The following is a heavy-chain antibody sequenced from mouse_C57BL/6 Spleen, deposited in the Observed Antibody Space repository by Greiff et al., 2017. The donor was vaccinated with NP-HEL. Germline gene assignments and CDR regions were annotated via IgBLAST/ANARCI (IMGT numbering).Heavy chain of an antibody. D-gene: IGHD1-1*01. CDR3: ARSSITTPGYWYFDV. Sequence: EVQLVESGPELVKPGASVKISCKASGYSFTDYNMNWVKQSNGKSLEWIGVINPNYGTTSYNQQFKGKATLTVDQSSSTAYMQLNSLTSKDSAVYYCARSSITTPGYWYFDVWGTGTTVTVSS. J-gene: IGHJ1*03. CDR2: INPNYGTT. V-gene: IGHV1-39*01. CDR1: GYSFTDYN.